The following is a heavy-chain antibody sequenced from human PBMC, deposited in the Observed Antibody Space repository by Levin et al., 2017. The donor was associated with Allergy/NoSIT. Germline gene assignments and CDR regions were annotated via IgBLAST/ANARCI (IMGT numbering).Heavy chain of an antibody. CDR2: IKSKTDGGTV. D-gene: IGHD6-13*01. V-gene: IGHV3-15*01. Sequence: GESLKISCAASGFSFTNAWMSWARQAPGKGLEWVGRIKSKTDGGTVEYATPVKGRFIISRDDSKNTLYLQMNSLKTEDTAVYYCTTYNSSWYYFDYWGQGTLVTVSS. CDR3: TTYNSSWYYFDY. J-gene: IGHJ4*02. CDR1: GFSFTNAW.